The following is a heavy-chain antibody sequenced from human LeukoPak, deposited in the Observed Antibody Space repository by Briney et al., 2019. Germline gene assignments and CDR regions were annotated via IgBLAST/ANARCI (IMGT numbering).Heavy chain of an antibody. CDR3: ARDGRRHGSGSYSVGFDY. V-gene: IGHV1-3*03. CDR1: GYTLTSYA. D-gene: IGHD3-10*01. Sequence: GASVKVSCKASGYTLTSYAMHWVRQAPGQRLEWMGWINGGNGNTKYSQEFQGRVTITRDTSASTAYMEMSSLTSEDMAVYYCARDGRRHGSGSYSVGFDYWGQGTLVTVSS. J-gene: IGHJ4*02. CDR2: INGGNGNT.